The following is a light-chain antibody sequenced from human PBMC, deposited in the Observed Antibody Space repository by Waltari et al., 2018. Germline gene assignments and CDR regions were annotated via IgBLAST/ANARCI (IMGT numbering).Light chain of an antibody. CDR3: AAWDDSLNGWWV. Sequence: QSVPTQPPSVSGTPGQRVPIACSGSFSIVGTNAVNWYQQLPGKAPKHLIYRNDLRPSGVPDRFSGSKSGTSASLAISGLQSDDEADYYCAAWDDSLNGWWVFGGGTKVTVL. J-gene: IGLJ3*02. V-gene: IGLV1-44*01. CDR1: FSIVGTNA. CDR2: RND.